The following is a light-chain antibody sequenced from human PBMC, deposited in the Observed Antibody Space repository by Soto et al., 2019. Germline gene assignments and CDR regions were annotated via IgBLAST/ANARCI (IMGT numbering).Light chain of an antibody. Sequence: IQMTQSPSILSASVGDTVTITCRASENIYSWLAWYKQIPGKAPQLLIYKTSTLQIGVPSRFSGSGSGAEYTLTISSLQPDDFSTYYCQEYNTNSRTFGQGTRV. V-gene: IGKV1-5*03. CDR1: ENIYSW. CDR2: KTS. CDR3: QEYNTNSRT. J-gene: IGKJ1*01.